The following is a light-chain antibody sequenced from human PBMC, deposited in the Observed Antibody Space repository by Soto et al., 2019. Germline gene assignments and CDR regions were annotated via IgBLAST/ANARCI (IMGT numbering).Light chain of an antibody. Sequence: IVLTQSPATLSLSPGERATLSCTASQHVTTTYIAWYQQKFGQAPRLLIYGASTRATGTPDRFTGGGVGTYFTLTISRVAPEDFAVYYCQQYDSSFTFGGGTKVEMK. J-gene: IGKJ4*01. CDR3: QQYDSSFT. CDR1: QHVTTTY. V-gene: IGKV3-20*01. CDR2: GAS.